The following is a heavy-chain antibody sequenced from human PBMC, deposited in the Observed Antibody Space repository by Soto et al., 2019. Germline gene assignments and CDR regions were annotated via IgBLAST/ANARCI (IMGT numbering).Heavy chain of an antibody. CDR3: TSGCSSTSCYIDC. Sequence: GGSLRLSCAASGFTFSNAWMSWVRQAPGKGLEWVGRIKSKTDGGTTDYAAPVKGRFTISRGDSKNTLYLQMNSLKTEDTAVYYCTSGCSSTSCYIDCWGQGTLVTVSS. J-gene: IGHJ4*02. CDR1: GFTFSNAW. CDR2: IKSKTDGGTT. V-gene: IGHV3-15*01. D-gene: IGHD2-2*01.